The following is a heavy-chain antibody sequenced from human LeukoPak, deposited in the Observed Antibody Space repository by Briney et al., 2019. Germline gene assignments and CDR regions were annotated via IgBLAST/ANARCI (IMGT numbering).Heavy chain of an antibody. CDR1: GFPFSSYW. Sequence: GEPLSHSCATAGFPFSSYWMHWLRQAPEKKLVWVSRIDTDGSFTSYADSVRGRFTISRDNAKNTLYLQMSSLRAEDTAVYYCIRGTVGAPGNDYWGQGTLVTVSS. J-gene: IGHJ4*02. CDR2: IDTDGSFT. D-gene: IGHD1-26*01. CDR3: IRGTVGAPGNDY. V-gene: IGHV3-74*01.